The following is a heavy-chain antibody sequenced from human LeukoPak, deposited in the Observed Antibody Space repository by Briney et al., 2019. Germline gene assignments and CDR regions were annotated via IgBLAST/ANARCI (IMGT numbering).Heavy chain of an antibody. J-gene: IGHJ4*02. V-gene: IGHV1-46*01. CDR3: ARDPGTNFDY. D-gene: IGHD2-8*01. CDR1: GYTLIELS. CDR2: INPSGGST. Sequence: AAVRVSCKVSGYTLIELSMHWVRQAPGQGLEWMGIINPSGGSTSYAQKFQGRVTMTRDTSTSTVYMELSSLRSDDTAVYYCARDPGTNFDYWGQGTLVTVSS.